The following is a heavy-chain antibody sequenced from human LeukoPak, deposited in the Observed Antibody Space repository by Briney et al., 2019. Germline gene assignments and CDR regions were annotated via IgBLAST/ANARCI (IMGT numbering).Heavy chain of an antibody. J-gene: IGHJ6*02. V-gene: IGHV4-31*03. Sequence: SETLSLTCTVSGGSISSGGYYWSWIRQHPGKGLEWIGYIYYSGSTYYNPSLKSRVTISVDTSKNQFSLKLSSVTAADTAVYYCARLMRDDFWSGYILGMDVWGQGTTVTVSS. CDR1: GGSISSGGYY. CDR2: IYYSGST. CDR3: ARLMRDDFWSGYILGMDV. D-gene: IGHD3-3*01.